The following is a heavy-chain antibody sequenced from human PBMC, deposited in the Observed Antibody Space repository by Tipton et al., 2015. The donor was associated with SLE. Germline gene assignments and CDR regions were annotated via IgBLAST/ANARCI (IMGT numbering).Heavy chain of an antibody. V-gene: IGHV4-59*12. CDR3: ARLTPWGYDY. Sequence: TLSLTCTVSNGSINAYYWSWIRQPPGKGLEYIGHVYYLGATNYSPSLKSRVTISVDTSKNQISLKLSSVTAADTAVYFCARLTPWGYDYWGPGMLVTVSS. D-gene: IGHD7-27*01. CDR1: NGSINAYY. CDR2: VYYLGAT. J-gene: IGHJ4*02.